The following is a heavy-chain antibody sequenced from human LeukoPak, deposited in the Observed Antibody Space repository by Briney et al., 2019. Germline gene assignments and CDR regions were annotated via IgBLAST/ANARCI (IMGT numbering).Heavy chain of an antibody. CDR2: IYYTGNT. CDR3: TKSDGYGLIRI. J-gene: IGHJ3*02. D-gene: IGHD3-10*01. V-gene: IGHV4-39*07. Sequence: SETLSLTCSVSGDSIIGYYWGWIRQPPGKGLEWIGNIYYTGNTYYNSSLKSRVAISLDTSKNQFSLKVISMTAADTAAYYCTKSDGYGLIRICGRGTMVTVSS. CDR1: GDSIIGYY.